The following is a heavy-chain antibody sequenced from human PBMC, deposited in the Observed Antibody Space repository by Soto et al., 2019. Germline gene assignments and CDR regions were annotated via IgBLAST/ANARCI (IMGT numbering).Heavy chain of an antibody. Sequence: QVQLQESGPGLVKPSETLSLTCTVSGGSITNYYWTWIRQPPGKGLEWIGYISYSGTTKYNPSLKRRVTILVDTSNNQFSLRLPSVTAADAAVYYCARGAEAGIVGWLDPWGQGTLVTVSS. V-gene: IGHV4-59*01. CDR3: ARGAEAGIVGWLDP. CDR1: GGSITNYY. J-gene: IGHJ5*02. CDR2: ISYSGTT. D-gene: IGHD6-13*01.